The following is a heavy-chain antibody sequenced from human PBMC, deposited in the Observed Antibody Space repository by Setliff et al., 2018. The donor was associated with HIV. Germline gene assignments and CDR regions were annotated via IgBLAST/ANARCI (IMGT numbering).Heavy chain of an antibody. Sequence: LSLTCTVSGGSVSSYYWSWIRQPPGKGLEWIGYIYYSGSTNYNPSLKSRVTILVDSSRNQFSLRLSSVTAADTAVYYCARSVDTTLVPAYYFDYWGQGTPVTVSS. J-gene: IGHJ4*02. V-gene: IGHV4-59*08. CDR1: GGSVSSYY. CDR3: ARSVDTTLVPAYYFDY. D-gene: IGHD5-18*01. CDR2: IYYSGST.